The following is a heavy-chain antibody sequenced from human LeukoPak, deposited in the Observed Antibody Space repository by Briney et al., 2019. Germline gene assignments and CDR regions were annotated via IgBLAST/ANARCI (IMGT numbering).Heavy chain of an antibody. J-gene: IGHJ4*02. CDR2: IWYDASNK. CDR3: AKGYYGSGKYYFDY. Sequence: QPGRSLRLSCAASGFTFSSFGMHWVRQAPGKGLEWVALIWYDASNKYFADSVKGRFTISRDNSKNTLYLQMNSLRAEDTAVYYCAKGYYGSGKYYFDYWGQGTLVTVSS. D-gene: IGHD3-10*01. V-gene: IGHV3-33*06. CDR1: GFTFSSFG.